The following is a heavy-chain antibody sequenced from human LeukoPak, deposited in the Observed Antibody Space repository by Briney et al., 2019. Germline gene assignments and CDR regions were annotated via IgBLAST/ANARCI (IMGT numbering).Heavy chain of an antibody. D-gene: IGHD1-7*01. CDR2: ISYDGRDK. CDR1: GFTFSSSV. Sequence: GGSLRLSCAASGFTFSSSVMHWVRQAPGKWLEWVAAISYDGRDKYFADSVKGRFTISRDNSKNTVDLQVNGLRAEDTAVYYCARETGNYYFDFWGQGTLVTVSS. J-gene: IGHJ4*02. V-gene: IGHV3-30*03. CDR3: ARETGNYYFDF.